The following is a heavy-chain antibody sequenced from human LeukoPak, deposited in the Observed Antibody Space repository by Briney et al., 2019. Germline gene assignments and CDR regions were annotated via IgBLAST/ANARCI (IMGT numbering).Heavy chain of an antibody. CDR1: GFTFSSYA. Sequence: PGGSLRLSCAASGFTFSSYAMNWVRQAPGKGLEWVSSITSSSTYTYYADSVKGRFTISRDNAKNSLYLQMSSLRAEDTAVYYCAREYGVGQYYYYYMDVWGKGTTVTVSS. CDR2: ITSSSTYT. CDR3: AREYGVGQYYYYYMDV. J-gene: IGHJ6*03. V-gene: IGHV3-21*01. D-gene: IGHD1-26*01.